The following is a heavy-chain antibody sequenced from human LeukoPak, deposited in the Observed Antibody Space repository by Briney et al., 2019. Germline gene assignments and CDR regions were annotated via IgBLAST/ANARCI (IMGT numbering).Heavy chain of an antibody. CDR2: INHDGSEK. J-gene: IGHJ4*02. CDR3: ARDKSGFDY. CDR1: GFTFSNYW. Sequence: GGSLRLSCAASGFTFSNYWMSWVRQAPGKGLEWVANINHDGSEKYYVDAVEGRFIISRDNAKTTLYLQMNSLRAEDTAVYYCARDKSGFDYWGQGTQVTVSS. D-gene: IGHD3-3*01. V-gene: IGHV3-7*01.